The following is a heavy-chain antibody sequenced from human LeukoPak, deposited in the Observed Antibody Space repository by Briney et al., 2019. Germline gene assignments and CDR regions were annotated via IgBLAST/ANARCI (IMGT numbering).Heavy chain of an antibody. D-gene: IGHD5-18*01. Sequence: PGGSLRLSCAASGFTVSSNYMSWVRQAPGKGLEWVSVIYSGGSTYYADSVKGRFTISRDNSKITLYLQMNSLRAEDTAVYYCARDLVKDTASSRVDYYYYYGMDVWGQGTTVTVSS. CDR3: ARDLVKDTASSRVDYYYYYGMDV. J-gene: IGHJ6*02. CDR1: GFTVSSNY. V-gene: IGHV3-53*01. CDR2: IYSGGST.